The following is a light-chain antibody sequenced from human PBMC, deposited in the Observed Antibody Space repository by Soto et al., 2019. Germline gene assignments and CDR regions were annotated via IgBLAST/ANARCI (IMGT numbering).Light chain of an antibody. V-gene: IGKV1-5*01. CDR2: DAS. J-gene: IGKJ1*01. CDR1: HNINRR. CDR3: QESRSALWGT. Sequence: IQMTQSPSIMSASLVVRATITCWASHNINRRLAWYQHNPGKAPKLLIYDASRLESGVPSRFGGSGSGTDFTLTISGLQPEDSATYYCQESRSALWGTCGQGTKVDIK.